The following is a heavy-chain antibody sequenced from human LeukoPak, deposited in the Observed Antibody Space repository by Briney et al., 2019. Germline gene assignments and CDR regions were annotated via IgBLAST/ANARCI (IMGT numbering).Heavy chain of an antibody. V-gene: IGHV3-7*01. CDR2: IKQDGSEK. CDR3: ARDIVVVPAAHFDY. CDR1: GFTFSSSW. Sequence: PGGSLRLSCAASGFTFSSSWMSWVRQAPGKGLEWVANIKQDGSEKYYVDSVKGRFTISRDNAKNSLYLQMNSLRAEATAVYYCARDIVVVPAAHFDYWGQGTLVTVSP. J-gene: IGHJ4*02. D-gene: IGHD2-2*01.